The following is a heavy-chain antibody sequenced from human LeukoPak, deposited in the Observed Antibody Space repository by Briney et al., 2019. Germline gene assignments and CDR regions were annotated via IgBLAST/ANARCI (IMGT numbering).Heavy chain of an antibody. V-gene: IGHV3-30*02. CDR1: GFTFSSYG. Sequence: GGSLRLSCAASGFTFSSYGMHWVRQAPGKGLEWVAFIRYDGSNKYYADSMKGRFTISRDNSKNTLYLQMNSLRAEDTAVYYCAKGSSGSYHHFDYWGQGTLVTVSS. D-gene: IGHD1-26*01. J-gene: IGHJ4*02. CDR2: IRYDGSNK. CDR3: AKGSSGSYHHFDY.